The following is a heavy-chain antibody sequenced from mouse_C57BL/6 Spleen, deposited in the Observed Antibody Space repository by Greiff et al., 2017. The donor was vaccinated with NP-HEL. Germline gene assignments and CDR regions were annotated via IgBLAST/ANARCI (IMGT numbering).Heavy chain of an antibody. CDR1: GFTFSSYA. J-gene: IGHJ1*03. CDR3: TRDPIPLGYFDV. V-gene: IGHV5-9-1*02. Sequence: EVNVVESGEGLVKPGGSLKLSCAASGFTFSSYAMSWVRQTPEKRLEWVAYISSGGDYIYYADTVKGRFTISRDNARNTLYLQMSSLKSEDTAMYYCTRDPIPLGYFDVWGTGTTVTVSS. D-gene: IGHD5-1-1*01. CDR2: ISSGGDYI.